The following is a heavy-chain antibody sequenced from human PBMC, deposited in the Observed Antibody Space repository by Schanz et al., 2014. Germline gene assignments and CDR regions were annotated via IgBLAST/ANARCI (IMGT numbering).Heavy chain of an antibody. V-gene: IGHV3-66*01. CDR2: ISDSGDTA. CDR3: ARDRRNADLDY. CDR1: GFAVDNYY. J-gene: IGHJ4*02. D-gene: IGHD1-1*01. Sequence: EVQLVASGGGLVQPGGSLRLSCAASGFAVDNYYMSCVRQAPGRGLEWVSLISDSGDTAYYADSVKGRFTISRDNSKNSLYLQMNSLRAEDTAVYYCARDRRNADLDYWGQGTLVTVSS.